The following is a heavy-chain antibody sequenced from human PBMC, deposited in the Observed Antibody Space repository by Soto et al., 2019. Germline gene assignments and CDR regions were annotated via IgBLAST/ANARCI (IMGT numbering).Heavy chain of an antibody. V-gene: IGHV1-8*01. CDR1: GYTSTSYD. CDR3: ARDRVSGSGSPTYYFDY. D-gene: IGHD3-10*01. CDR2: MNPNSGNT. J-gene: IGHJ4*02. Sequence: ASVKVACKASGYTSTSYDINWVRQATGEGLEWMGWMNPNSGNTGYAQKFQGRVTMTRNTSISTAYMELSSLRAEDTAVYYCARDRVSGSGSPTYYFDYWGKGTLVTVSS.